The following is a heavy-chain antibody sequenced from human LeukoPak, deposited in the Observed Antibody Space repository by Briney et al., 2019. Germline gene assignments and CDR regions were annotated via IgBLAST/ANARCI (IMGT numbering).Heavy chain of an antibody. CDR1: GYTFTSYD. D-gene: IGHD3-3*01. CDR2: ISAYNGNT. Sequence: ASVKVSCKASGYTFTSYDINWVRQAPGQGLEWMGWISAYNGNTNYAQKLQGRVTMTTDTSTSTAYMELRSLRSDDTAVYYCAAASLASYYDFWSGYRYYYYGMDVWGQGTTVTVSS. J-gene: IGHJ6*02. CDR3: AAASLASYYDFWSGYRYYYYGMDV. V-gene: IGHV1-18*01.